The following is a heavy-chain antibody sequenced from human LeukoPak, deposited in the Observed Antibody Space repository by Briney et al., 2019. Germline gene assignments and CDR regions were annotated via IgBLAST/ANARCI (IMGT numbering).Heavy chain of an antibody. CDR1: GFTFSNTW. V-gene: IGHV3-7*01. CDR2: INGDGSEK. Sequence: GGSLRLSCAASGFTFSNTWMTWVRQAPGKGLEWVANINGDGSEKHYLDSVKGRFTISRDNAKNSLYLQMNSLRAEDTAVYYCARSNGWVFNYWGQGTLVTVSS. CDR3: ARSNGWVFNY. J-gene: IGHJ4*02. D-gene: IGHD6-19*01.